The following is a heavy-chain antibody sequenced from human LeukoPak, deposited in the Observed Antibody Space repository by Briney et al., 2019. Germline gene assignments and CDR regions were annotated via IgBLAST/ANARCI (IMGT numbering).Heavy chain of an antibody. CDR2: INHSGST. D-gene: IGHD1-1*01. Sequence: SETLSLTCAVYGGSFSGYYWSWIRQPPGKGLEWIGEINHSGSTNYNPSLKRRVTISVDTSKNQFSLKLSSVTAADTAVYYCARDGYNWNDAGGDYWGQGTLVTVSS. J-gene: IGHJ4*02. CDR1: GGSFSGYY. CDR3: ARDGYNWNDAGGDY. V-gene: IGHV4-34*01.